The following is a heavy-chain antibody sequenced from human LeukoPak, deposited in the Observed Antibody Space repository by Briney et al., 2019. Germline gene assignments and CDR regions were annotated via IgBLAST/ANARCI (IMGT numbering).Heavy chain of an antibody. J-gene: IGHJ4*02. CDR2: IYPDDSDT. CDR3: ARQLNYYDSRGPVDY. CDR1: GYSFTNYW. V-gene: IGHV5-51*01. D-gene: IGHD3-22*01. Sequence: GESLKISCKGSGYSFTNYWIGWARQMPGKGLEWMGIIYPDDSDTRYSPSFQGQVTISADKSISTAYLQWSSLKASDTAMYYCARQLNYYDSRGPVDYWGQGTLVTVSS.